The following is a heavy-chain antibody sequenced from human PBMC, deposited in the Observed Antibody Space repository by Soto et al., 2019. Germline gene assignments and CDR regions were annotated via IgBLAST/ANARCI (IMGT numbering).Heavy chain of an antibody. Sequence: GASVNVSCKTSGYTFTGYHIHWVRQAPGQGLEWMGWINPNSGGTNYAQRFQGRVTMTRDTSISTAYMELSRLRSDDTAVYFCARDSGAGSSWSADLDAFNIWGQGTMVTVSS. D-gene: IGHD6-13*01. CDR3: ARDSGAGSSWSADLDAFNI. V-gene: IGHV1-2*02. J-gene: IGHJ3*02. CDR1: GYTFTGYH. CDR2: INPNSGGT.